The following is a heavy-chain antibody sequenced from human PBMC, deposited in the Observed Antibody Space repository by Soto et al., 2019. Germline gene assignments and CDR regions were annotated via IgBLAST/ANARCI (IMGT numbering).Heavy chain of an antibody. D-gene: IGHD3-22*01. CDR3: ARERDGVYDSSGYYSNYYGMDV. CDR1: GGSISSSSYY. J-gene: IGHJ6*02. V-gene: IGHV4-39*02. CDR2: IYYSGST. Sequence: QQQLQESGPGLVKPSETLSLTCTVSGGSISSSSYYWGWIRQPPGKGLEWIGTIYYSGSTYYNPSLKSRVTLSVDTSQNQFSLKLSCVIAADTAVYYCARERDGVYDSSGYYSNYYGMDVWGQGTTVTVSS.